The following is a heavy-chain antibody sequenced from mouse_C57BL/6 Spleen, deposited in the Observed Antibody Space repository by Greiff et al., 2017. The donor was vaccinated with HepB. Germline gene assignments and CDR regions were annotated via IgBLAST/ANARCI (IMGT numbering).Heavy chain of an antibody. CDR1: GYTFTSYW. D-gene: IGHD1-1*01. CDR3: ARGDYGSSYVGY. Sequence: QVQLQQPGAELVKPGASVKMSCKASGYTFTSYWITWVKQRPGQGLEWIGDIYHGSGSTNYNEKFKSKATLTVDTSSSTAYMQISSLTSEDSAVYYCARGDYGSSYVGYWGQGTTLTVSS. V-gene: IGHV1-55*01. J-gene: IGHJ2*01. CDR2: IYHGSGST.